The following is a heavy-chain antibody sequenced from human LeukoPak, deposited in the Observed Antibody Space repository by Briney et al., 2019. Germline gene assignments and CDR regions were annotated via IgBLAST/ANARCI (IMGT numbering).Heavy chain of an antibody. J-gene: IGHJ4*02. CDR1: GFTFSSYW. CDR3: ARTSYVWGSYRYSPLVDY. Sequence: GGSPRLSCAASGFTFSSYWMHWVRRAPGKGLVWVSRINSDGSSTSYADSVKGRFTISRDNAKNTLYLQMNSLRAEDTAVYYCARTSYVWGSYRYSPLVDYWGQGTLVTVSS. V-gene: IGHV3-74*01. CDR2: INSDGSST. D-gene: IGHD3-16*02.